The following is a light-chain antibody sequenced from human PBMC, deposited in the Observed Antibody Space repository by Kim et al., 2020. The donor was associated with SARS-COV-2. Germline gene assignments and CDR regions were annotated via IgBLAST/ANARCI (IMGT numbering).Light chain of an antibody. CDR2: DNS. CDR1: SSNIGAGYD. V-gene: IGLV1-40*01. J-gene: IGLJ2*01. CDR3: QSYDSSLSDSV. Sequence: QRVTISCTGGSSNIGAGYDVHWYQQLPGTAPKLLIYDNSSRPSGVPDRFSGSKSGTSASLAITGLQAEDEADYYCQSYDSSLSDSVFGGGTQLTVL.